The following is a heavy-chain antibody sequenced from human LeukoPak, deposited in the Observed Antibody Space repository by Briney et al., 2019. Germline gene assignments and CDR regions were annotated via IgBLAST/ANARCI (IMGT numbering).Heavy chain of an antibody. J-gene: IGHJ6*02. CDR2: IGTAGDT. D-gene: IGHD3-10*01. Sequence: PGGSLRLSCAASGFTFSSYDMHWVRQATGKGLEWVSAIGTAGDTYYPGSVNGRFTISRENAKNSLYLQMNSLRAGDTAVYYCSRAHYYGSGSYPSYHYHGMELWGQGATVTVSS. V-gene: IGHV3-13*01. CDR3: SRAHYYGSGSYPSYHYHGMEL. CDR1: GFTFSSYD.